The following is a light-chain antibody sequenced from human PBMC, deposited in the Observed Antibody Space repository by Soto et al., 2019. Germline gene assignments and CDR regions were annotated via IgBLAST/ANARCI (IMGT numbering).Light chain of an antibody. V-gene: IGKV1-5*01. CDR2: DVF. J-gene: IGKJ4*01. CDR3: QHET. CDR1: QSITYW. Sequence: DIQMTQSPSSLSASVGDRVTITCRASQSITYWLAWYQQKPGRAPKLLIYDVFNLQSGVPSRFSGSGSGTEFTLTISSLQPDDSATYYCQHETFGQGTKVEIK.